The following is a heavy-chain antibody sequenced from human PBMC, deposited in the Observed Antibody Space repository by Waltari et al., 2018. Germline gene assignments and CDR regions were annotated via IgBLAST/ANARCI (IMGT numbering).Heavy chain of an antibody. CDR1: GGTFSSYA. V-gene: IGHV1-69*05. CDR3: ARDQSGAAAGLYYYYYYGMDV. Sequence: QVQLVQSGAEVKKPGSSVKVSCKASGGTFSSYAISWVRQAPGQGLEWMGGIIPIFGTANYAQKFQGRVTITTDESTSTAYMELSSLRSEDTAVYYCARDQSGAAAGLYYYYYYGMDVWGQGTTVTVSS. J-gene: IGHJ6*02. CDR2: IIPIFGTA. D-gene: IGHD6-13*01.